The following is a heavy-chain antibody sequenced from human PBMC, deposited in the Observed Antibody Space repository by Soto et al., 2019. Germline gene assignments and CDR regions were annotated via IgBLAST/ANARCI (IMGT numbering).Heavy chain of an antibody. CDR1: GFTFSNAW. CDR3: TTDLSHGAMANTFAF. J-gene: IGHJ4*02. Sequence: EVQLVESGGGLVKPGGSLRLSCAASGFTFSNAWMNWVRQAPGEGLEWVGRIKSKTDGGTTDYAAPVKGIFTISRDDSKNTLYLQKNSLKTEYTAVYYCTTDLSHGAMANTFAFWGQGTLVTVSS. D-gene: IGHD5-18*01. V-gene: IGHV3-15*07. CDR2: IKSKTDGGTT.